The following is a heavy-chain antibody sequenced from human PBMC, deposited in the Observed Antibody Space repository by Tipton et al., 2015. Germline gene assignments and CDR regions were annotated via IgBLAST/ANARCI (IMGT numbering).Heavy chain of an antibody. D-gene: IGHD5-12*01. Sequence: TLSLTCAVSGGSISSGGFSWSWIRQPPGKGLEWIGYIYQGGSTNYNPSLKSRVTMSVDRSKNQFSLKLTSVTAADTAVYYCARSGYTYGMDVWGQGTTVTVSS. CDR2: IYQGGST. CDR1: GGSISSGGFS. V-gene: IGHV4-30-2*01. J-gene: IGHJ6*02. CDR3: ARSGYTYGMDV.